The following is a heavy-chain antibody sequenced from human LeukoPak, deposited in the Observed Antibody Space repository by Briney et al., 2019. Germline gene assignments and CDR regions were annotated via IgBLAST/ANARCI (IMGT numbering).Heavy chain of an antibody. D-gene: IGHD3-22*01. J-gene: IGHJ4*02. V-gene: IGHV1-18*01. Sequence: ASVKVSCKASGYTFTSYGISWVRQAPGQGLEWMGWISAYHGNTNYAQKLQGRVTMTTDTSTTTAYMELRSLRSDDTAVYYCAVTFHYGSSVYHVPYYFDYWGQGTLVTVSS. CDR2: ISAYHGNT. CDR3: AVTFHYGSSVYHVPYYFDY. CDR1: GYTFTSYG.